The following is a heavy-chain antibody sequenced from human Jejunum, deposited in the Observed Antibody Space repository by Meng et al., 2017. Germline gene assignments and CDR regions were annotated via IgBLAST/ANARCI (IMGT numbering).Heavy chain of an antibody. Sequence: GGSLRLSCAASGFPFSTYSMHWVRQAPGKGLVWVSQIKPDGNTISYADSVRGRFTISRDNAKSTLYLEMNSLRAEVAAVYYCARDNDWVVWDYWGRGTLVTVSS. CDR3: ARDNDWVVWDY. CDR2: IKPDGNTI. J-gene: IGHJ4*01. D-gene: IGHD1-1*01. V-gene: IGHV3-74*01. CDR1: GFPFSTYS.